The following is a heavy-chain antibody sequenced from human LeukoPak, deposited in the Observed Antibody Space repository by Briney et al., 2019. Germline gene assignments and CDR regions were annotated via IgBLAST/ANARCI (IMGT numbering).Heavy chain of an antibody. Sequence: ASVKVSCKASGYTLTSYDINWVRQATGQGLEWMGWMNPDSGRTGYAQNFQGRITITRNTSISTAYLELSSLRSDDTAVYYCTRETSSRYFDYWGQGTLVTVSS. CDR3: TRETSSRYFDY. CDR1: GYTLTSYD. V-gene: IGHV1-8*01. J-gene: IGHJ4*02. CDR2: MNPDSGRT.